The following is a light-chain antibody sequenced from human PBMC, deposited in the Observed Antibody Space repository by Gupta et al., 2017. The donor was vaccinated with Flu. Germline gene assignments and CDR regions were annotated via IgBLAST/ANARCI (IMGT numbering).Light chain of an antibody. J-gene: IGLJ2*01. Sequence: QTVVTQEPSPSVPPGFTVTLTCALNSGSVSTSYDPSWYQQTPAPPPLTLCDTTKARSSGPPGRCDANIVATTAVVNTSGDQADDEAYYYCTMYMSRGSVVFGGGTKVTVL. CDR3: TMYMSRGSVV. CDR2: TTK. CDR1: SGSVSTSYD. V-gene: IGLV8-61*01.